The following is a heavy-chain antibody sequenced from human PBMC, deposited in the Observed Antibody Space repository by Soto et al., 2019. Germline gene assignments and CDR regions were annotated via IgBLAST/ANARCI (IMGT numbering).Heavy chain of an antibody. CDR2: IYYSGST. CDR1: GGSISSYY. Sequence: LSLTCTVSGGSISSYYWSWIRQPPGKGLEWIGYIYYSGSTNYNPSPKSRVTISVDTSKNQFSLKLSSVTAADTAVYYCARERNSMQTYYDFWSGYYSHGMDVWGQGTTVTVSS. J-gene: IGHJ6*02. D-gene: IGHD3-3*01. CDR3: ARERNSMQTYYDFWSGYYSHGMDV. V-gene: IGHV4-59*01.